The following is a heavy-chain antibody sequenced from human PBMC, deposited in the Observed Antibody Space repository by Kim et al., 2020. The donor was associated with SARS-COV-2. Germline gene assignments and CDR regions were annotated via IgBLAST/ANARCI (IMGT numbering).Heavy chain of an antibody. V-gene: IGHV4-59*01. CDR1: GGSISSYY. Sequence: SETLSLTCTVSGGSISSYYWSWIRQPPGKGLEWIGYIYYSGSTNYNPSLKSRVTISVDTSKNQFSLKLSSVTAADTAVYYCASGYDFSRAFDIWGQGTMVTVSS. CDR3: ASGYDFSRAFDI. D-gene: IGHD5-12*01. CDR2: IYYSGST. J-gene: IGHJ3*02.